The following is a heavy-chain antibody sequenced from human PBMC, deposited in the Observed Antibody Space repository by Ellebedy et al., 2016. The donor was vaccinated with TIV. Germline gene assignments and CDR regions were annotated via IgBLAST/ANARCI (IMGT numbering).Heavy chain of an antibody. Sequence: GGSLRLSCEASGFPFSSHAMNWVRQAPGKGPEWISAIVGSGERTFYADSVKGRFTISRDNSKNRLYLQMNSLKVEDTATYYCANVGGSGSYYNGYWGLGTLVTVSS. V-gene: IGHV3-23*01. CDR2: IVGSGERT. CDR3: ANVGGSGSYYNGY. J-gene: IGHJ4*02. D-gene: IGHD3-10*01. CDR1: GFPFSSHA.